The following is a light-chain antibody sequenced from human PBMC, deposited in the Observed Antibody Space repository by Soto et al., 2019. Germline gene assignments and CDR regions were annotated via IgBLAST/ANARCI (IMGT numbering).Light chain of an antibody. Sequence: VLTQTPLSSLVTLGQPASISCKSSQSLAHSDGNTYLNWLQQRPGQPPRLLIYKTSNRFPGVPDRFSGSGTGTDFTLKISRVEAEDVGVYYCVEATLLPHAFGQGTKVEIK. CDR3: VEATLLPHA. V-gene: IGKV2-24*01. J-gene: IGKJ1*01. CDR1: QSLAHSDGNTY. CDR2: KTS.